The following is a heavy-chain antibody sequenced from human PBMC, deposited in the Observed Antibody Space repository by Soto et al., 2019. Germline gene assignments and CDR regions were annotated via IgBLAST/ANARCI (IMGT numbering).Heavy chain of an antibody. V-gene: IGHV4-59*01. CDR3: ARATSSSDPYYYDSSGYPRQRIATQQFDY. CDR2: IYYSGST. CDR1: GGSISSYY. D-gene: IGHD3-22*01. Sequence: PSETLSLTCTVSGGSISSYYWSWIRQPPGKGLEWIGYIYYSGSTNYNPSLKSRVTISVDTSKNQFSLKLSSVTAADTAVYYCARATSSSDPYYYDSSGYPRQRIATQQFDYWGQGTLVTVSS. J-gene: IGHJ4*02.